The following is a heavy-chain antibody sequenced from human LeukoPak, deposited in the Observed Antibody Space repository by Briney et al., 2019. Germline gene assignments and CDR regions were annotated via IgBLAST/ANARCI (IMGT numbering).Heavy chain of an antibody. CDR2: MNPNSGNT. J-gene: IGHJ4*02. Sequence: SVKVSCKASGYTFTSYDINWVRQATGQGLEWMGWMNPNSGNTGYAQKFQGRVTMTRNTSISTAYMELSSLRSEDTAVYYCARGTRYCSGGSCYSSLSDYWGQGTLVTVSS. CDR3: ARGTRYCSGGSCYSSLSDY. CDR1: GYTFTSYD. V-gene: IGHV1-8*01. D-gene: IGHD2-15*01.